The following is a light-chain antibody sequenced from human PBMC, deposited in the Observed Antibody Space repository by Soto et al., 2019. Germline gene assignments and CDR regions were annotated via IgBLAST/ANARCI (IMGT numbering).Light chain of an antibody. CDR1: QGISSY. CDR3: QQSYSTWWT. Sequence: AIRMTQSPSSFSASTGDRVTITCRASQGISSYLAWYQQKPGKAPKLLIYAASTLQSGVPSRFSGSGSGTDFTLTISSLQPEDFATYFCQQSYSTWWTFGQGTKVDI. V-gene: IGKV1-8*01. CDR2: AAS. J-gene: IGKJ1*01.